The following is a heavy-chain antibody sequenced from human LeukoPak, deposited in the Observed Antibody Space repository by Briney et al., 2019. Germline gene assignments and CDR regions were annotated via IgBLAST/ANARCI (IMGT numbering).Heavy chain of an antibody. D-gene: IGHD3-22*01. CDR2: ISGSGSMT. V-gene: IGHV3-48*03. CDR3: GRDLSRRLIDYGVDV. Sequence: GGSLRHSCAASGFMFSSYEMNWVRQAPGKGLEWVSTISGSGSMTWYPDSMKGRFTISRDNGQNLLYLQMRSLRAEDTAVYYCGRDLSRRLIDYGVDVWGQGTTVTVSS. J-gene: IGHJ6*02. CDR1: GFMFSSYE.